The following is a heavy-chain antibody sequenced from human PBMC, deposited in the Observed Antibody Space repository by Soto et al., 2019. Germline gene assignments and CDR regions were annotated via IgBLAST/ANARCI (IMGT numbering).Heavy chain of an antibody. CDR2: ISWNSGSI. J-gene: IGHJ3*02. V-gene: IGHV3-9*01. CDR3: AKEDTVTRAFDI. CDR1: GFTFDDYA. D-gene: IGHD4-4*01. Sequence: GGSLRLSCAASGFTFDDYAMHWVRQAPGKGLEWVSGISWNSGSIGYADSVKGRFTISRDNAKNSLYLQMNSLRAEDTALYYCAKEDTVTRAFDIWGQGTMVTVSS.